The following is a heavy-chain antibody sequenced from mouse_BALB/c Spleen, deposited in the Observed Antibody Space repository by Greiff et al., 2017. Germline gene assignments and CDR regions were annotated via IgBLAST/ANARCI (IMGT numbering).Heavy chain of an antibody. CDR1: GFTFSSYA. CDR3: ARGGGYFDY. V-gene: IGHV5-6-5*01. J-gene: IGHJ2*01. Sequence: EVQLQQSGGGLVKPGGSLKLSCAASGFTFSSYAMSWVRQTPEKRLEWVASISSGGSTYYPDSVKGRFTISRDNARNILYLQMSSLRSEDTAMYYCARGGGYFDYWGQGTTLTVSS. CDR2: ISSGGST.